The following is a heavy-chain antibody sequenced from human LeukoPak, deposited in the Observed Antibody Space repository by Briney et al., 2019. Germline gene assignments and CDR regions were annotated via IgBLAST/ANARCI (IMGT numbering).Heavy chain of an antibody. J-gene: IGHJ4*02. CDR3: ARRSDSGSDDGEDYFDY. V-gene: IGHV4-39*01. Sequence: SETLSLACTVSGGSINSGTFYWGWIRQPPGKGLEWIGSKYYDGSSYYNPSLKSRVTTSVDTSKNQFSLKLTSVTAADTAVYFCARRSDSGSDDGEDYFDYWGRGTLVTVSS. CDR2: KYYDGSS. CDR1: GGSINSGTFY. D-gene: IGHD1-26*01.